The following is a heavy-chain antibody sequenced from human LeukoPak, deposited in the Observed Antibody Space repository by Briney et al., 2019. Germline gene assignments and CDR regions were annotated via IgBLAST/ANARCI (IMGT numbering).Heavy chain of an antibody. D-gene: IGHD1-14*01. Sequence: GRSLRLSCAASGFTFSSYAMHWVRQAPGKGLEWVAVISYDGSNKYYAGSVKGRFTISRDNSKNTLYLQMNSLRAEDTAVYYCARDLEGQQPGYWGQGTLVTVSS. CDR2: ISYDGSNK. CDR1: GFTFSSYA. V-gene: IGHV3-30-3*01. CDR3: ARDLEGQQPGY. J-gene: IGHJ4*02.